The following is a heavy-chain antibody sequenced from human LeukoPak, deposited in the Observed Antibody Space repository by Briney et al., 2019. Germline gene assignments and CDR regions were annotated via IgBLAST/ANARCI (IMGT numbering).Heavy chain of an antibody. V-gene: IGHV3-23*01. CDR1: GFTFSSYG. Sequence: GGTLRLSCAASGFTFSSYGMSWVRQAPGKGLEWVSAISGSGGSTYYADSVKGRFTISRDNSKNTLYLQMNSLRAEDTAVYYCAKDRTATIFYWGQGTLVTVSS. D-gene: IGHD5-12*01. CDR3: AKDRTATIFY. J-gene: IGHJ4*02. CDR2: ISGSGGST.